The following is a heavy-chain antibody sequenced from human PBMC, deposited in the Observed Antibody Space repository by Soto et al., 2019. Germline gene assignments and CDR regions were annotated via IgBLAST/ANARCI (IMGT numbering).Heavy chain of an antibody. Sequence: SETLPLTCTVSGGSISSYYWSWIRQPPGKGLEWIGYIYYSGSTNYNPSLKSRVTISVDTSKNQFSLKLSSVTAADTAVYYCARVWGGAFDIWGQGTMVTVSS. D-gene: IGHD3-10*01. J-gene: IGHJ3*02. V-gene: IGHV4-59*01. CDR3: ARVWGGAFDI. CDR1: GGSISSYY. CDR2: IYYSGST.